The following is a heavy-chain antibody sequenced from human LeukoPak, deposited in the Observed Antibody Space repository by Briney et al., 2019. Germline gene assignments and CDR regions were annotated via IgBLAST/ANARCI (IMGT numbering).Heavy chain of an antibody. Sequence: PGGSLRLSCAASGFTFSSYAMHWVRQAPGKGLEWVAVISYDGSNKYYADSVKGRFTISRDNSKNTLYLQMNSLRAEDTAVYYCARAPRIVGATFDYWGQGTLVTVSS. CDR1: GFTFSSYA. CDR3: ARAPRIVGATFDY. J-gene: IGHJ4*02. CDR2: ISYDGSNK. D-gene: IGHD1-26*01. V-gene: IGHV3-30-3*01.